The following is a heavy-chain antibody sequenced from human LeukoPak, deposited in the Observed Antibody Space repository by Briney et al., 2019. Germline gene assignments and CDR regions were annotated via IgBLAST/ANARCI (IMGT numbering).Heavy chain of an antibody. CDR1: GYTFTSNY. Sequence: ASVKVSCKAFGYTFTSNYMHWVRQAPGQGPEWMGVISPSGGSTTYAQKFQGRVTLTRDMSTSTDYLELSSLTSDDTAVYYCARGQYRYAVDFWGQGTLVTVSS. CDR2: ISPSGGST. J-gene: IGHJ4*02. D-gene: IGHD5-18*01. CDR3: ARGQYRYAVDF. V-gene: IGHV1-46*01.